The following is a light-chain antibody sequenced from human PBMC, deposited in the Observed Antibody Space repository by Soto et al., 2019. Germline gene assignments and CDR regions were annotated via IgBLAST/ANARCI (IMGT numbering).Light chain of an antibody. CDR2: DVS. J-gene: IGLJ1*01. Sequence: QSALTQPRSVSGSPGQSVTISCTGSSSHIGVYNSVSWYQQYPGKAPKLMIYDVSKRHSGVPDRFSGSKSGNTASLTISGLQDEDEADYYCCSFEDSHVFGSRTKVTV. V-gene: IGLV2-11*01. CDR3: CSFEDSHV. CDR1: SSHIGVYNS.